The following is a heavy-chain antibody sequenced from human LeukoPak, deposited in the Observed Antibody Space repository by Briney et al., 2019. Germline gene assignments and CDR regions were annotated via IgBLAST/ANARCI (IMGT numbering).Heavy chain of an antibody. CDR1: GYSINNYW. D-gene: IGHD2-15*01. CDR2: IYPADSDI. Sequence: GESLKISCQGSGYSINNYWIGWVRQMPGQGLAWMGIIYPADSDIRYSQSFQGQVTISADKSISTAYLQWSSLKASDTAMYYCARQEYCSGGSCYTWFDPWGQGTLVTVSS. J-gene: IGHJ5*02. V-gene: IGHV5-51*01. CDR3: ARQEYCSGGSCYTWFDP.